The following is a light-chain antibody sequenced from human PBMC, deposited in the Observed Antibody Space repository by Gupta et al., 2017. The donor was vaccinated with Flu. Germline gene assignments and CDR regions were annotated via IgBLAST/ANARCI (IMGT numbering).Light chain of an antibody. V-gene: IGLV2-11*01. CDR3: CSNAGSSWV. Sequence: GTSIDVCGYNSVSWYQQHQAQDPKLMIDNVRKPPVCVPYRCSGSKSGNTASLTISELQAEDEADYYCCSNAGSSWVFGGGTKLTVL. CDR2: NVR. J-gene: IGLJ3*02. CDR1: SIDVCGYNS.